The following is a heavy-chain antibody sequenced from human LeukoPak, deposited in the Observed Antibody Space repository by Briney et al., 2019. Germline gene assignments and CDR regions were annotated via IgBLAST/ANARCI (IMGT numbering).Heavy chain of an antibody. CDR1: GFTFSYYY. V-gene: IGHV3-11*01. CDR2: ISSSGSTI. J-gene: IGHJ4*02. D-gene: IGHD3-10*01. CDR3: ARGDGALLYYGSGSYSDY. Sequence: GGSLRFSCAASGFTFSYYYMSWIRQAPGRGLEWVSFISSSGSTIYYADSVKGRFTICRDNAKNSLYLQMNSLRAKDTAVDYCARGDGALLYYGSGSYSDYWGQRTLVTVSS.